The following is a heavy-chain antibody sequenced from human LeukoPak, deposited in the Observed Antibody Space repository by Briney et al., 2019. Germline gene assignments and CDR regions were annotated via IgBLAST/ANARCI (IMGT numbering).Heavy chain of an antibody. CDR1: GYTFTRYG. J-gene: IGHJ4*02. Sequence: GASVTVSCKASGYTFTRYGIIWVRQAPGQGLEWMGWISANNGNTNYAQKLQGRVTITTDTSTSTAYMELRSLRSDDTAVYYCARGDSGYDFAPFDYWGQGTLVTVSS. V-gene: IGHV1-18*01. CDR3: ARGDSGYDFAPFDY. D-gene: IGHD5-12*01. CDR2: ISANNGNT.